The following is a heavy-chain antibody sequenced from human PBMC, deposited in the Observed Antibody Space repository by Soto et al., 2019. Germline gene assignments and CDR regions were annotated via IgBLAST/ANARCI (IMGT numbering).Heavy chain of an antibody. J-gene: IGHJ6*03. CDR3: ARAYYYYYYMDV. V-gene: IGHV4-31*03. Sequence: QVQLQESGPGLVKPSQTLSLTCTVSGGSISSGVYYWSWIRQHPGKGLEWIGYIYYSGNTYYNPSLKSRVTVSVDTSKNQFSLNLSSVTAADTAVYYCARAYYYYYYMDVWGKGTTVTVSS. CDR2: IYYSGNT. CDR1: GGSISSGVYY.